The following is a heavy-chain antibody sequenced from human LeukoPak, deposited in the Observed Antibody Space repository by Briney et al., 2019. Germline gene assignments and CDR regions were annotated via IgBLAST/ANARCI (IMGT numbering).Heavy chain of an antibody. D-gene: IGHD3-22*01. CDR3: AREGSYYDSNI. V-gene: IGHV3-7*01. CDR2: IKQDGSEK. CDR1: GFTFSSYW. Sequence: GGSLRLSCAASGFTFSSYWMSWVRQAPGKGLEWVANIKQDGSEKYYVDSVKGRFTISRDYAKNSLYLQMNSLRAEDTAVYYCAREGSYYDSNIWGQGTMVTVSS. J-gene: IGHJ3*02.